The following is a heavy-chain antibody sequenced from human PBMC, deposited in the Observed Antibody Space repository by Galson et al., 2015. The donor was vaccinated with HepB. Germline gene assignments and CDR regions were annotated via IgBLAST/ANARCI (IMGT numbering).Heavy chain of an antibody. J-gene: IGHJ3*02. CDR2: TYYRSKWYN. CDR1: GDSVSSDIAS. CDR3: ARGRWGPTRGEALDS. Sequence: CAISGDSVSSDIASWNWIRQSPSRGLEWLGRTYYRSKWYNDYAPSVNRRITINPDTSKNQFSLQMNSVTPEDTAVYCCARGRWGPTRGEALDSWGQGTTVTVSS. V-gene: IGHV6-1*01. D-gene: IGHD5-24*01.